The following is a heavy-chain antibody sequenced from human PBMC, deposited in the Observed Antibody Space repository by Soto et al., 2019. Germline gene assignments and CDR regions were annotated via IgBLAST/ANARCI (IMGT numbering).Heavy chain of an antibody. CDR3: TRDLITMVRGVIIPYYYGMDV. CDR2: IRSKAYGGTT. J-gene: IGHJ6*02. Sequence: GGSLRLSCTASGFTFGDYAMSWFRQAPGKGLEWVGFIRSKAYGGTTEYAASVKGRFAISRDDSKSIAYLQMNSLKTEDTAVYYCTRDLITMVRGVIIPYYYGMDVWGQGTTVTVSS. D-gene: IGHD3-10*01. V-gene: IGHV3-49*03. CDR1: GFTFGDYA.